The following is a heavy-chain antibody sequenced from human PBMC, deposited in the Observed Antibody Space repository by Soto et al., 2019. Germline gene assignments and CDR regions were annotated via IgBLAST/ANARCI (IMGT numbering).Heavy chain of an antibody. CDR1: GGSISSGGYY. Sequence: QVQLQESGPGLVKPSQTLSLTCTVSGGSISSGGYYWSWIRQHPGKGLEWIGYIYYSGSTYYNPSLKSRVTILVDTSKNQFSRKLSSVTATDTAVYYCARASGGDQNWFDPWGQGTLVTVSS. J-gene: IGHJ5*02. V-gene: IGHV4-31*03. CDR2: IYYSGST. D-gene: IGHD3-3*01. CDR3: ARASGGDQNWFDP.